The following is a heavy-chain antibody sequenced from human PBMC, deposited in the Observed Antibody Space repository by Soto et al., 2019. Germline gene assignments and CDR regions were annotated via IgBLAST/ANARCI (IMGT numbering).Heavy chain of an antibody. J-gene: IGHJ4*02. D-gene: IGHD2-2*02. CDR1: GFTFSGDW. V-gene: IGHV3-74*01. CDR2: LNMDGTST. CDR3: ARGPLGLYHQDY. Sequence: EVQLVESRGGLVPPGGYLRLSCVASGFTFSGDWMHWVRQAAGKGLVWVSRLNMDGTSTNYADSVKGRFTISKDNAKNTLYLNMNSLRVDDTAVYYCARGPLGLYHQDYWGQGALVTVS.